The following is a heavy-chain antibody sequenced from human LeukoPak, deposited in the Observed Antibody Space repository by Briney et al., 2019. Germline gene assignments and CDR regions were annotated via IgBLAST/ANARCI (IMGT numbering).Heavy chain of an antibody. CDR1: GGSFSGYY. CDR3: ATFRWGVGFEY. J-gene: IGHJ4*02. Sequence: SETLSLTCAVYGGSFSGYYWTFIRQPPGKGPEWIGEINHSGSTNYNPSLKSRVTISVDTSRNEFSLRLNSVTAAYTAVYYCATFRWGVGFEYWGQGTLVTVSS. V-gene: IGHV4-34*01. D-gene: IGHD3-16*01. CDR2: INHSGST.